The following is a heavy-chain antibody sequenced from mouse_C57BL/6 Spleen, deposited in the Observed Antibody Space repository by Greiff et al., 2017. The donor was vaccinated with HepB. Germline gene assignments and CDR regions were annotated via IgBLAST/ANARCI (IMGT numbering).Heavy chain of an antibody. CDR3: ARTGDYGSSYSFAY. Sequence: VQLQQSGPELVKPGASVKISCKASGYTFTDYYMNWVKQSHGKSLEWIGDINPNNGGTSYNQKFKGKATLTVDKSSSTAYMELRSLTSEDSAVYYCARTGDYGSSYSFAYWGQGTLVTVSA. CDR1: GYTFTDYY. CDR2: INPNNGGT. J-gene: IGHJ3*01. V-gene: IGHV1-26*01. D-gene: IGHD1-1*01.